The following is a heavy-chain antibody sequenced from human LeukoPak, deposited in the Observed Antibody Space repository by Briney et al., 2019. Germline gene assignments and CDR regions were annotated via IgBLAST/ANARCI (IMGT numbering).Heavy chain of an antibody. CDR3: ASRSGGSYYYYMDV. CDR2: IYPGDSHT. D-gene: IGHD2-15*01. CDR1: GYSFTSYW. V-gene: IGHV5-51*04. J-gene: IGHJ6*03. Sequence: GESLKISCKGSGYSFTSYWIGWVRQMPGKGLEWMGIIYPGDSHTTYSPSFQGQVTISADKPISTAYLQWSSLEASDTAIYYCASRSGGSYYYYMDVWGKGTTVIVSS.